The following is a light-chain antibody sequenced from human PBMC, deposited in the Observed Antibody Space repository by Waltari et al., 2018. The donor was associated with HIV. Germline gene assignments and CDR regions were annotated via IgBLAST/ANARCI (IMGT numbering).Light chain of an antibody. V-gene: IGLV1-44*01. J-gene: IGLJ3*02. Sequence: QSVLTQPPSASGTLGQRVTISCSGSRSNIGSNSVNWYKQLPGTAPKLLMQHTNRRPSGVPDRFSGSKSGTSASLAISRLQSEDEADYYCSAWDDNLNGLFGGGTKLTVL. CDR2: HTN. CDR1: RSNIGSNS. CDR3: SAWDDNLNGL.